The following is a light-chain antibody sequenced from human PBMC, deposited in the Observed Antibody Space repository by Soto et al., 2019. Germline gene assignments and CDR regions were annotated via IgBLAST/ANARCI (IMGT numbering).Light chain of an antibody. CDR1: SSDVGGYNS. Sequence: QSALTQPPSASGSPGQSVTVSCTGTSSDVGGYNSVSWFQQHPGKAPKLMMYDVIKRPSGVPGRVSGSKSGNTASLTISGLQAEDEADYYCSSYTRSSTYVFGTGTKVTVL. CDR2: DVI. CDR3: SSYTRSSTYV. J-gene: IGLJ1*01. V-gene: IGLV2-8*01.